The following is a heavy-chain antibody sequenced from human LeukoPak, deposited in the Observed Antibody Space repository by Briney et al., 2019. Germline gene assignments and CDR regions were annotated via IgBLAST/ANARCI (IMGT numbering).Heavy chain of an antibody. J-gene: IGHJ5*02. V-gene: IGHV4-59*08. D-gene: IGHD3-10*01. CDR3: AREESMVRATSWFDP. CDR1: GGSISSYY. Sequence: SETLSLTCTVSGGSISSYYWSWSRQPPGKGLEWIGYIYYIGSTNCNPPLKSRATTSVDTSKTKFPLNLRPVTAADTAVYYCAREESMVRATSWFDPWGQGTLVTVSS. CDR2: IYYIGST.